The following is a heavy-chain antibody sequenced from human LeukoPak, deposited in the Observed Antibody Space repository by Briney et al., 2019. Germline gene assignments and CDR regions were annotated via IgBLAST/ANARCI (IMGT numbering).Heavy chain of an antibody. CDR2: IRGDGTST. CDR1: GFTFSSYW. V-gene: IGHV3-74*01. D-gene: IGHD1-1*01. Sequence: GGSLRLSCAASGFTFSSYWMHWVRQDPGKGLVWVSYIRGDGTSTSYADSVKGRFTISRDNAKNTLYLQMNSLRVEDTAVYFCARDGALYNLRGYYFDYWGQGTLVTV. J-gene: IGHJ4*02. CDR3: ARDGALYNLRGYYFDY.